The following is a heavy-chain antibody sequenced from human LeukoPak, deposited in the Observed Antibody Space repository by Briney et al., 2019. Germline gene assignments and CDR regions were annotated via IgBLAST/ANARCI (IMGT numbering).Heavy chain of an antibody. V-gene: IGHV3-74*01. Sequence: PGGSLRLSCAASGFTFRSYWIHSARQAPGKGLVWVSRINSDGSSTNHADSVKGRFTISRDNAKNTLYLQMNSLRAEDTAVYYCVRDLDYWGQGALVTVSS. CDR2: INSDGSST. J-gene: IGHJ4*02. CDR3: VRDLDY. CDR1: GFTFRSYW.